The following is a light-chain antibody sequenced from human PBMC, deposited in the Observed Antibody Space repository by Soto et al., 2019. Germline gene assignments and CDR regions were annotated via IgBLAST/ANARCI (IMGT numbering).Light chain of an antibody. CDR2: GAS. J-gene: IGKJ5*01. Sequence: EVVLAQAPDGLCLHTGEIPTVSCSASQTVGSNLAWYQQKPGQAPRLLIYGASTRASDTPARFSGSGSVTEFALTISSLQSEDFAVYYCQEYNNWPINCGQGGQLAIK. V-gene: IGKV3D-15*01. CDR1: QTVGSN. CDR3: QEYNNWPIN.